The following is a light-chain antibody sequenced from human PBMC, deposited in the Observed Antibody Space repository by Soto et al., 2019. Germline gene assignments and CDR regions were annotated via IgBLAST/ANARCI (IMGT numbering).Light chain of an antibody. CDR2: LNSDGSH. CDR1: SGHSSYA. J-gene: IGLJ2*01. V-gene: IGLV4-69*01. CDR3: QTWGADSVI. Sequence: QLVLTQSPSASASLGASVKLTCTLSSGHSSYAIAWHQQQPEKGPRFLMKLNSDGSHSKGDGISDRFSGSSSGAERYLTISRLQSEDEADYYCQTWGADSVIFGGGTKLTVL.